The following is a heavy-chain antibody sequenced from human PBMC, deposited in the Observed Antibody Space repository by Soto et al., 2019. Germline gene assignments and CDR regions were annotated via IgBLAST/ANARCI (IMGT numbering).Heavy chain of an antibody. J-gene: IGHJ4*02. Sequence: SSETLSLTCTVSGGSISSYYWSWIRQPPGKGLEWIGYIYYSGSTNYNPSLKSRVTISVDTSKNQFSLKLSSVTAADTAVYYCARLDYDYVWGSYRHDYWGQGTLVTVSS. D-gene: IGHD3-16*02. CDR3: ARLDYDYVWGSYRHDY. CDR1: GGSISSYY. CDR2: IYYSGST. V-gene: IGHV4-59*08.